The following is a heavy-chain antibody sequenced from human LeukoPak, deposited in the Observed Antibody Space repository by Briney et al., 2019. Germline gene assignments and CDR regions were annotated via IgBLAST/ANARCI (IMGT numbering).Heavy chain of an antibody. Sequence: SQTLSLTCTVSGGSISSGDYYWSWIRQRPGKGLEWIGYIYYSGSTYYNPSLKSRVTISVDTSKNQFSLKLSSVTAADTAVYYCARYLRKYDFWSGFDAFGIWGQGTMVTVSS. D-gene: IGHD3-3*01. V-gene: IGHV4-30-4*08. CDR3: ARYLRKYDFWSGFDAFGI. CDR2: IYYSGST. J-gene: IGHJ3*02. CDR1: GGSISSGDYY.